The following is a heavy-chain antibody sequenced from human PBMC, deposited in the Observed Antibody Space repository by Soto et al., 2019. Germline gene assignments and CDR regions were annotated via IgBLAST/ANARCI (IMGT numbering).Heavy chain of an antibody. CDR3: AKGRFDVVTISPFDQ. V-gene: IGHV3-30*18. D-gene: IGHD3-3*02. CDR1: GFTFSSFV. CDR2: ISYDGTEE. J-gene: IGHJ4*01. Sequence: GGSLRLSCAASGFTFSSFVMHWVRQAPGKGPEWVAVISYDGTEEKYADSVKGRATVSRDNSKNTVYLQMNRLRGDDSAIYYCAKGRFDVVTISPFDQWGQGTMVTV.